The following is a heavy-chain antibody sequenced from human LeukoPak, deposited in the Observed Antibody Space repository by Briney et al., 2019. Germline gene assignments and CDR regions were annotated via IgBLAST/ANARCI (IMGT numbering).Heavy chain of an antibody. Sequence: GGSLRLSCAASGFTFSSYAMSWVRQAPGKGLEWVSAISGSGGSTYYADSVKGRFTISRDNSKNTLYLQMNSLGAEDTAVYYCAKVSWVAGTNDYWGQGTLVTVSS. CDR3: AKVSWVAGTNDY. V-gene: IGHV3-23*01. J-gene: IGHJ4*02. CDR1: GFTFSSYA. CDR2: ISGSGGST. D-gene: IGHD6-19*01.